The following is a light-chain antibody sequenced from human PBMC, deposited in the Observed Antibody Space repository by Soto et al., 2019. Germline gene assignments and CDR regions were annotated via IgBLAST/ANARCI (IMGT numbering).Light chain of an antibody. CDR1: SSDVGGYNY. CDR2: DVS. J-gene: IGLJ1*01. CDR3: SSYTSSSIPYV. Sequence: QSALTQPASVSGSPGQSITISCTGTSSDVGGYNYVSWYQQHPGKAPKLMIYDVSNRPSGVSNRFSGYKSGNTASLTISGLQAEDEADYYCSSYTSSSIPYVFGTGTKLTVL. V-gene: IGLV2-14*01.